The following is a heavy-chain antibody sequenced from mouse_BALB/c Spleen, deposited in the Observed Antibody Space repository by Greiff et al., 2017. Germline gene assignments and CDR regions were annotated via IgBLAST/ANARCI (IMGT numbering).Heavy chain of an antibody. CDR3: TRWNIELRLGFAY. CDR2: IDPSDSYT. CDR1: GYTFTSYW. V-gene: IGHV1S127*01. D-gene: IGHD2-4*01. J-gene: IGHJ3*01. Sequence: QVQLQQPGAELVKPGASVKMSCKASGYTFTSYWMHWVKQRPGQGLEWIGVIDPSDSYTSYNQKFKGKATLTVDTSSSTAYMQLSSLTSEDSAVYYCTRWNIELRLGFAYWGQGTLVTVSA.